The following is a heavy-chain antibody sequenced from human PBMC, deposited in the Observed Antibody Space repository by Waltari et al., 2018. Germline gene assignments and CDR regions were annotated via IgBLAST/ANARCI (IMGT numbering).Heavy chain of an antibody. V-gene: IGHV3-66*01. J-gene: IGHJ4*02. Sequence: EVQLVESGGALVQPGGSLRLSCSVSGFTVRANYVTWVRQVPGKGLEWVSVIYAGGTTFYADSVKDRFIVSRDNPKNTVYLQMNTLRPDDTAIYYCARADSSGWYGFDYWGQGTLVTVSS. CDR1: GFTVRANY. D-gene: IGHD6-19*01. CDR3: ARADSSGWYGFDY. CDR2: IYAGGTT.